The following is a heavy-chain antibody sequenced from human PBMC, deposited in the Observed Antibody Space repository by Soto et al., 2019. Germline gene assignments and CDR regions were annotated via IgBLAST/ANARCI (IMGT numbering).Heavy chain of an antibody. D-gene: IGHD1-26*01. CDR3: ARVGHITNYGMAV. J-gene: IGHJ6*02. V-gene: IGHV1-69*01. Sequence: QVQLVQSGAEVKKPGSSVKVSCEASGGTFSSYPINWVRQAPGQWLEWMGGIIPFFGTSNYAQKFQGRVTITADESTSTAYMELRSLRSEDTAVYYCARVGHITNYGMAVWGQGTTVTVSS. CDR1: GGTFSSYP. CDR2: IIPFFGTS.